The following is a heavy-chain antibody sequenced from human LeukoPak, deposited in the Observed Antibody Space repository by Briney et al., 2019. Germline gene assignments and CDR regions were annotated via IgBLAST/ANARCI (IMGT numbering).Heavy chain of an antibody. CDR3: ARDGIVVVVAATRREYYYGMDV. CDR2: ISSSSSYI. J-gene: IGHJ6*02. D-gene: IGHD2-15*01. Sequence: GGSLRLSCAASGFTFSSYSMNWVRQAPGKGLEWVSPISSSSSYIYYADSVKGRFTISRDNAKNSLYLQMNSLRAEDTAVYYCARDGIVVVVAATRREYYYGMDVWGQGTTVTVSS. CDR1: GFTFSSYS. V-gene: IGHV3-21*01.